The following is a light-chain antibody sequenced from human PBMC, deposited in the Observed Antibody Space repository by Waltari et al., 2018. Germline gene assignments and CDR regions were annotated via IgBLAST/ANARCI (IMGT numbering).Light chain of an antibody. CDR1: GSDVGGYIY. CDR3: CSYAGRYTFV. Sequence: QSALTQPRSVSGSPGQSVPISCTGSGSDVGGYIYVSWYHHHPGRAPKVVIYDFDKRPSGVPDRFSGSQSGKTASLTISGLQAEDEGDYCCSYAGRYTFVFGSGTRVTVL. J-gene: IGLJ1*01. V-gene: IGLV2-11*01. CDR2: DFD.